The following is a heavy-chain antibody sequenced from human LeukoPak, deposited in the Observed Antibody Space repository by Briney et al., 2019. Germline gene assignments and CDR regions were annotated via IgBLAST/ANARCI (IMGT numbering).Heavy chain of an antibody. J-gene: IGHJ4*02. CDR2: ISYDGSNK. CDR1: GFTFSTYA. CDR3: ASYCSGGSC. V-gene: IGHV3-30*04. D-gene: IGHD2-15*01. Sequence: GGSLKLSCAASGFTFSTYAMHWVRQAPGKGLEWAAVISYDGSNKYYADSVKGRFTISRDNSKNTLFLQMNSLRAEDTAVYYCASYCSGGSCWGQGTLVTVSS.